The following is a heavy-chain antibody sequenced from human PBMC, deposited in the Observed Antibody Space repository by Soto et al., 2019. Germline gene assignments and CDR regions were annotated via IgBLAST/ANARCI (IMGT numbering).Heavy chain of an antibody. Sequence: QVQLVESVGGVVQPGTSLRLSCVVSGVTFRSYVIHWVRQAPGKGLEWVALTSYDGSNNFYGDSVKGRFTISRHNSRNTVELQMDSLRFEDTALYYCARWGTTGGLDVWGQGTLVSVSS. CDR2: TSYDGSNN. J-gene: IGHJ4*02. V-gene: IGHV3-33*05. CDR1: GVTFRSYV. D-gene: IGHD3-16*01. CDR3: ARWGTTGGLDV.